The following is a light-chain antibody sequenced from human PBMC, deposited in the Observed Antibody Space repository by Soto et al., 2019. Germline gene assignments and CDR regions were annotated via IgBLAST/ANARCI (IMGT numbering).Light chain of an antibody. Sequence: EIVLTQSPGTLSLSPGERATLSCRASQSLGSSDLAWYQHKPGQAPRLLIYGVSNRATGIPDRFSGSGSGTDFTLTISRLEPEDFAVYYCHQYDTSRTFGQGTKVESK. CDR3: HQYDTSRT. CDR1: QSLGSSD. CDR2: GVS. J-gene: IGKJ1*01. V-gene: IGKV3-20*01.